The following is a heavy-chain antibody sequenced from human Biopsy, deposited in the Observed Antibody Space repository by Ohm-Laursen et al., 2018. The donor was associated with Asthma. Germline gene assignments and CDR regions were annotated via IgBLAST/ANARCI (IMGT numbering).Heavy chain of an antibody. CDR2: INPNSGGT. D-gene: IGHD7-27*01. CDR3: ARGQKSPGDRWFDP. CDR1: GYTFIGYP. V-gene: IGHV1-2*06. Sequence: SVKVSCMTSGYTFIGYPIHWVRQAPGQGLEWTGRINPNSGGTNYAQKFQGRVTRTSDTSISTAYMELSRLRSDDTALDYCARGQKSPGDRWFDPWGQGTLVTVSS. J-gene: IGHJ5*02.